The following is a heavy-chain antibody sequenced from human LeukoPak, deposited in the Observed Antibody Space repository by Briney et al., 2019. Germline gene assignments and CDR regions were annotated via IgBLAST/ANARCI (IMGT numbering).Heavy chain of an antibody. Sequence: ASVKVSCQACGYTFPSYDIHELGQAAGRGLEWMGWMNPYSGNTDHEQNFQDRVTMTRNNSLNTAYMELSSLRSEDTALYYCARVIPRYDILTGYYNVMGYYYYYYGMDVWGQGTTVTVSS. CDR2: MNPYSGNT. D-gene: IGHD3-9*01. V-gene: IGHV1-8*01. J-gene: IGHJ6*02. CDR1: GYTFPSYD. CDR3: ARVIPRYDILTGYYNVMGYYYYYYGMDV.